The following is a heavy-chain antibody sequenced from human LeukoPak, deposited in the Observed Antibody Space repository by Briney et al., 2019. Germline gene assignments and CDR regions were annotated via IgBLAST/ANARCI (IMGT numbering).Heavy chain of an antibody. CDR1: GFTFTSYG. Sequence: ASVKVSCKASGFTFTSYGIIWVRQAPGQGLEWMGWITAYNDNTNYAQKLQGRVTMTTDTSTRTAYMELRSLRSEDTAVYYCARALLWFGEPSHIDYWGQGTLVTASS. CDR2: ITAYNDNT. CDR3: ARALLWFGEPSHIDY. D-gene: IGHD3-10*01. J-gene: IGHJ4*02. V-gene: IGHV1-18*01.